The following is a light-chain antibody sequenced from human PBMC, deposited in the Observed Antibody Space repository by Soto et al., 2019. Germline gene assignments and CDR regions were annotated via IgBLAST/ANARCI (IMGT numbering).Light chain of an antibody. CDR3: ASYAGSDNVI. J-gene: IGLJ2*01. CDR2: EVS. V-gene: IGLV2-8*01. Sequence: QSVLTQPPSASGSPGQSVTISCTGTSSDIGGFNFVSWYQQHPGKAPKLMIYEVSKRPSGVPDRFSGSKSANTASLTVSGLQTEDEAEYYCASYAGSDNVIFGGGTKVTVL. CDR1: SSDIGGFNF.